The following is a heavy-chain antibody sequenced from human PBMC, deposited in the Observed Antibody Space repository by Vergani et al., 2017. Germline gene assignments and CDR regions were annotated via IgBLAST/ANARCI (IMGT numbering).Heavy chain of an antibody. D-gene: IGHD3-22*01. CDR3: ASGPHYDSSGSLGY. V-gene: IGHV4-38-2*02. Sequence: QVQLQESGPGLVKPSETLSLTCTVSGYSISSGYYWGWIRQPPGKGLEWIGSIYHSGSTYYNPSLKSRVTISVDTSKNQFSLKLSSVTAADTAVYYCASGPHYDSSGSLGYWGQGTLVTVSS. J-gene: IGHJ4*02. CDR1: GYSISSGYY. CDR2: IYHSGST.